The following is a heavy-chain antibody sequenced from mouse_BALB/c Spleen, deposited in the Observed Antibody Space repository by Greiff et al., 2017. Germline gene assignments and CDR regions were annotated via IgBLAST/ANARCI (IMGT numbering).Heavy chain of an antibody. CDR3: ARTYYRYDGYAMDD. Sequence: EVKLVESGGGLVQPGGSRKLSCAASGFTFRSFGMHWVRQAPEKGLEWVAYISSGSSTIYYADTVKGRFTISSDNPKNTLFLQMTSLRSEDTAMYYCARTYYRYDGYAMDDWGQGTSVTVSS. V-gene: IGHV5-17*02. J-gene: IGHJ4*01. CDR1: GFTFRSFG. CDR2: ISSGSSTI. D-gene: IGHD2-14*01.